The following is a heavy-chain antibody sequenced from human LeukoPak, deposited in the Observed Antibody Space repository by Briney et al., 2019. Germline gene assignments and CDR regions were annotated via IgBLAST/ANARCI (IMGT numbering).Heavy chain of an antibody. D-gene: IGHD3-22*01. CDR1: RFTFSSYW. Sequence: GGSLSLSCAASRFTFSSYWMSWVRHAPGRGLEWVANIKQEGSQKYYMDSVKQRFTISRDNAKNPLYLQMHSLRAEDTAVYYCANTMIVVASRGAFDIWGQGTIVTVSS. J-gene: IGHJ3*02. CDR3: ANTMIVVASRGAFDI. CDR2: IKQEGSQK. V-gene: IGHV3-7*01.